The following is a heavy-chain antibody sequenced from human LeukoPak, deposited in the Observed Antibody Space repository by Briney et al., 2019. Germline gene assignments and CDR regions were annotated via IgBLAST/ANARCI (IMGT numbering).Heavy chain of an antibody. CDR3: ARDRSKVTAYDDALEM. CDR2: ISDIGSTQ. D-gene: IGHD2-21*02. CDR1: GFTFSSYE. Sequence: PGGSLRLSCAASGFTFSSYELTWVRQAPGKGLEWVSYISDIGSTQHYADSVKGRFTISRDNAKNSLYLQMNSLTAEDTGVYYCARDRSKVTAYDDALEMWGQGAMVIVSS. V-gene: IGHV3-48*03. J-gene: IGHJ3*02.